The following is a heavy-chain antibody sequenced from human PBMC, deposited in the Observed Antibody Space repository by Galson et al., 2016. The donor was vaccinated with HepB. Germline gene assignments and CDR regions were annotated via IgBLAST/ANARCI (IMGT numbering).Heavy chain of an antibody. CDR2: VHASGSS. V-gene: IGHV4-61*02. CDR3: ASTVAVPDFYFDN. CDR1: GGALNIGTYY. J-gene: IGHJ4*02. D-gene: IGHD6-19*01. Sequence: TLSLTCTVSGGALNIGTYYWSWIRQPAGKALEWIGRVHASGSSHYNPSLKSRVTMSVDTSKSQFYLRLTSVTAADTAVYYCASTVAVPDFYFDNWGQGTRVTVSS.